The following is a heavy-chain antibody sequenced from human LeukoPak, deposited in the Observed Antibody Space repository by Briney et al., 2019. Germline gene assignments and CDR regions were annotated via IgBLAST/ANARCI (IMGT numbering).Heavy chain of an antibody. V-gene: IGHV1-18*01. CDR2: ISAYNGNT. J-gene: IGHJ4*02. Sequence: ALVKVSCKASGYTFTSYGISWVRQAPGQGLEWMGWISAYNGNTNYAQKLQGRVTMTTDTSTSTAYMELRSLRSDDTAVYYCARDRPAVAGTRHFGYWGQGTLVTVSS. D-gene: IGHD6-19*01. CDR1: GYTFTSYG. CDR3: ARDRPAVAGTRHFGY.